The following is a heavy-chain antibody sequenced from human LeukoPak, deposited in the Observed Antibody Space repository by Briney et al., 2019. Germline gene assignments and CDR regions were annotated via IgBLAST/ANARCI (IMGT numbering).Heavy chain of an antibody. CDR2: ISTDSITT. Sequence: GGSLRLSCAASGITFSNYRMNWVRQAPGKGLERISYISTDSITTFYADSVRGRFIISRDNANNSLYLQMNGLRVEDTALYYCARHTYCSGSSCYIGDAFDIWGHGTMVTVSS. CDR1: GITFSNYR. J-gene: IGHJ3*02. D-gene: IGHD2-2*02. V-gene: IGHV3-48*01. CDR3: ARHTYCSGSSCYIGDAFDI.